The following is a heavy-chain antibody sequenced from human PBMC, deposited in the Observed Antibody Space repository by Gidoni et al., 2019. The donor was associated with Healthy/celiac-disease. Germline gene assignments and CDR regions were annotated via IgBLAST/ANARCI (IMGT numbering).Heavy chain of an antibody. CDR1: GFTFSSYE. D-gene: IGHD2-2*02. Sequence: EVQLVESGGGLVQPGGSVRLSCAASGFTFSSYEMNWVRQAPGKGLAWVSYISSSGSTIYYADSVKGRFTISRDNAKNSLYLQMNSLRAEDTAVYYCARAEGRYCSSTSCYRDAFDIWGQGTMVTVSS. CDR3: ARAEGRYCSSTSCYRDAFDI. J-gene: IGHJ3*02. V-gene: IGHV3-48*03. CDR2: ISSSGSTI.